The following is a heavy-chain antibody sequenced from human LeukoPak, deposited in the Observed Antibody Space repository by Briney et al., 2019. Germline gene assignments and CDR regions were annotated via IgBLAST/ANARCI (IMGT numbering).Heavy chain of an antibody. Sequence: PSETLSLTCTVSGGSLSSYYWSWIRQPPGKGLEWIGYIYYSGSTNYNPSLKSRVTISVDTSKNQFSLKLSSVTAADTAVYYCARGGRSYSYYYDSSGYYPFDYWGQGTLVTVSS. CDR2: IYYSGST. CDR3: ARGGRSYSYYYDSSGYYPFDY. J-gene: IGHJ4*02. CDR1: GGSLSSYY. V-gene: IGHV4-59*01. D-gene: IGHD3-22*01.